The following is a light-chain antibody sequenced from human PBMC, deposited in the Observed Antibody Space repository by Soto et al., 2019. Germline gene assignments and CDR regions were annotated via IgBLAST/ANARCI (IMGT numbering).Light chain of an antibody. Sequence: EIVLTQSPGTLSLSPGERATLSCRASQSVSSSYLAWYQQKPGQAPRLLIYGASSRAPGIPDRFSGSGSGKDFTITISRLEPEDFAVYYCQQYGSSPPWTFGQGTKVEIK. CDR2: GAS. J-gene: IGKJ1*01. V-gene: IGKV3-20*01. CDR1: QSVSSSY. CDR3: QQYGSSPPWT.